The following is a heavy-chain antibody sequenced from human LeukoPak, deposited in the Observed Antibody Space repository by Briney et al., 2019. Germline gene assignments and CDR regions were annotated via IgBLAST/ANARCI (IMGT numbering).Heavy chain of an antibody. Sequence: GGSLRLSCAASGFTFSSYAMSWVRQAPGKGLEWVSSISGNGGSTQYADSVKGRFTISRDNSKNTLYLQMNSLRAEDTAVYYCAPYSSSSLGLYWGQGTLVTVSS. CDR2: ISGNGGST. CDR3: APYSSSSLGLY. J-gene: IGHJ4*02. D-gene: IGHD6-6*01. V-gene: IGHV3-23*01. CDR1: GFTFSSYA.